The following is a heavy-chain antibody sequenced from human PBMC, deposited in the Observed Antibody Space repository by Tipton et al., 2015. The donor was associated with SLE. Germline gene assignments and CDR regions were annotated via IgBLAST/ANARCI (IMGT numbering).Heavy chain of an antibody. V-gene: IGHV4-59*01. CDR2: IYYSGST. CDR3: ARARGGYMGRLRFDI. D-gene: IGHD6-13*01. Sequence: TLSLTCTVSGGSISSYYWSWIRQPPGKGLEWIGYIYYSGSTNYNPSLKSRVTISVDTSKNQFSLKLSSVTAADTAVYYCARARGGYMGRLRFDIWGQGTMVTVSS. J-gene: IGHJ3*02. CDR1: GGSISSYY.